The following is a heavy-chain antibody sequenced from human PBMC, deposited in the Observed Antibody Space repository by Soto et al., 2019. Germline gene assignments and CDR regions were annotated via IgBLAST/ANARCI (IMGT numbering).Heavy chain of an antibody. CDR1: GYTFTSYG. J-gene: IGHJ6*03. Sequence: QGQLVQSGAEVKKPGASVKVSCKTSGYTFTSYGISWVRQAPGQGLEWMGWVSAYNGNTNDAQKLQGRVTRTTDTSTSTAYMELRSLRSDDTAVYYCARVPVTSQGAYFYMDVWGQGTTVTVFS. V-gene: IGHV1-18*01. CDR2: VSAYNGNT. CDR3: ARVPVTSQGAYFYMDV. D-gene: IGHD4-4*01.